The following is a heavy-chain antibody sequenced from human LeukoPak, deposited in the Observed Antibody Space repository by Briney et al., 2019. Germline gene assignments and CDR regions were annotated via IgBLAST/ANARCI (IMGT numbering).Heavy chain of an antibody. CDR3: ARGHSGSYYWFDP. J-gene: IGHJ5*02. D-gene: IGHD1-26*01. CDR2: IYYSGST. CDR1: GGSTSSYY. Sequence: SETLSLTCTVSGGSTSSYYWSWIRQPPGKGLEWIGYIYYSGSTNYNPSLKSRVTISVDTSKNQFSLKLSSVTAADTAVYYCARGHSGSYYWFDPWGQGTLVTVSS. V-gene: IGHV4-59*01.